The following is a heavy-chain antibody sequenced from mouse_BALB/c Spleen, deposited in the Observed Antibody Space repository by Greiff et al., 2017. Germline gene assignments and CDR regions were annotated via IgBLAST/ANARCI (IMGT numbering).Heavy chain of an antibody. CDR1: GYSFTDYN. D-gene: IGHD2-4*01. Sequence: EVQLQQSGPELVKPGASVKVSCKASGYSFTDYNMYWVKQSHGKSLEWIGYISCYNGATSYNQKFKGKATFTVDTSSSTAYMQFNSLTSEDSAVYYCASTGYDSLWFAYWGQGTLVTVSA. J-gene: IGHJ3*01. V-gene: IGHV1S135*01. CDR3: ASTGYDSLWFAY. CDR2: ISCYNGAT.